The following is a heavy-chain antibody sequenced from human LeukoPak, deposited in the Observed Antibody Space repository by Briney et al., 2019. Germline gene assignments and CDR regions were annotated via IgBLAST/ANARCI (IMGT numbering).Heavy chain of an antibody. D-gene: IGHD5-18*01. CDR1: GGTFSSYA. J-gene: IGHJ4*02. CDR2: IIPIFGTA. Sequence: SVKVSCKASGGTFSSYAISWVRQDPGQGLEWMGRIIPIFGTANYAQKFQGRVTITTDESTSTAYMELSSLRSEDTAVYYCAREGGGYSYGLYPFWGQGTLVTVSS. CDR3: AREGGGYSYGLYPF. V-gene: IGHV1-69*05.